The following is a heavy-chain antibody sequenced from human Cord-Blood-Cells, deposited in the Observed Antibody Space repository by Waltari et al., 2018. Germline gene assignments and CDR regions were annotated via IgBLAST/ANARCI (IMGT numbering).Heavy chain of an antibody. Sequence: QVQLQQWGAGLLKPSETLSLTCAVYGGSFSGYYWSWIRQPPGKGLEWIGEINHSGSTNYHPSRRMRCTLSVDTSKNQFSLKLSSVTAADTAVYYCARIARWYYYYGMDVWGQGTTVTVSS. D-gene: IGHD2-21*01. V-gene: IGHV4-34*01. J-gene: IGHJ6*02. CDR1: GGSFSGYY. CDR3: ARIARWYYYYGMDV. CDR2: INHSGST.